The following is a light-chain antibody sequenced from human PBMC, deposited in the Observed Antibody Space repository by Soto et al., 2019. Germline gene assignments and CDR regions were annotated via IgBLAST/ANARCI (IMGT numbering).Light chain of an antibody. V-gene: IGKV3-20*01. CDR3: HQYDSSPLT. Sequence: EIVLTQSTGTLSLSPGERATLSCRASQSVSSSYLAWYQQKPGQAPRLLIYGASSRATGIPDRFSGSGSGTDFTLTISRLEPEDFAVYYCHQYDSSPLTFGGGTKVEIK. J-gene: IGKJ4*01. CDR1: QSVSSSY. CDR2: GAS.